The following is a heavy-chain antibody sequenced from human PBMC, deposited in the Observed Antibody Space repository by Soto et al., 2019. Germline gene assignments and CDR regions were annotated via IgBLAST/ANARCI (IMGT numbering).Heavy chain of an antibody. D-gene: IGHD5-18*01. Sequence: SLKVSCKASGGTLSSYVISWVRQAPGQGLEWMGGIIPVFGTVNYAQKFQGRVTITADESTTTAYMELRSLRSEDAAVYYCARAQRIQLWASGMDVWGQGTTVTVSS. V-gene: IGHV1-69*13. CDR1: GGTLSSYV. CDR3: ARAQRIQLWASGMDV. J-gene: IGHJ6*02. CDR2: IIPVFGTV.